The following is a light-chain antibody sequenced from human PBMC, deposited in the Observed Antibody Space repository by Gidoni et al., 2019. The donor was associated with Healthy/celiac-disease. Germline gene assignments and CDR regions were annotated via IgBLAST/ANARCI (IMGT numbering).Light chain of an antibody. CDR3: ASFAGNNIFV. CDR2: EVN. V-gene: IGLV2-8*01. J-gene: IGLJ2*01. Sequence: HSALTQPPSPSGSPCPSVTIPCTGTSSDVGGYDYVSWYQQHPGKAPKLVIYEVNKRPSGFPDRFSASKSGNTASLTVSGLRADDEAHYYCASFAGNNIFVLGGGTRLTVL. CDR1: SSDVGGYDY.